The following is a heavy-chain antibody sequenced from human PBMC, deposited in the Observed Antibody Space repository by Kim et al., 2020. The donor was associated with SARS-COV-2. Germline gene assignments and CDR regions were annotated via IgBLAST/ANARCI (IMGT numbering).Heavy chain of an antibody. CDR3: ARDHYDSSGYYYHDAFDI. J-gene: IGHJ3*02. V-gene: IGHV3-48*02. CDR2: ISSSSSTI. D-gene: IGHD3-22*01. CDR1: GFTFSSYS. Sequence: GGSLRLSCAASGFTFSSYSMNWVRQAPGKGLEWVSYISSSSSTIYYADSVKGRFTISRDNAKNSLYLQMNSLRDEDTAVYYCARDHYDSSGYYYHDAFDIWGQGTMVTVSS.